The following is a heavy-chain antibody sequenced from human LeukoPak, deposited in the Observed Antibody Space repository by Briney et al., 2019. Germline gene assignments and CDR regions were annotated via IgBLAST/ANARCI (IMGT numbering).Heavy chain of an antibody. J-gene: IGHJ1*01. CDR2: IYHSGST. D-gene: IGHD2-2*02. CDR3: AVGYCSSTSCYREYFQH. CDR1: GYSISSGYY. Sequence: SETLSLTCVVSGYSISSGYYWGCTRQPPGKGLEWIGTIYHSGSTYCNPSLKSRVTISVDTSKNQFSLKLRSVTAADTAVYYCAVGYCSSTSCYREYFQHWGQGTLVTVSS. V-gene: IGHV4-38-2*01.